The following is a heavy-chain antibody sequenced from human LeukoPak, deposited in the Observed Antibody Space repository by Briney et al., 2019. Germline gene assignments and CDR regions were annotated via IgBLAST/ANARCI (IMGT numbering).Heavy chain of an antibody. D-gene: IGHD6-6*01. V-gene: IGHV3-53*01. CDR2: IYSGGST. J-gene: IGHJ4*02. Sequence: GGSLRLSCAASGFTVSSNYLSWVRQAPGKGLEWVSVIYSGGSTYYADSVKGRFTISRDNSKNTLYTQMNSLRAEDTAVYFCARAPIAARLPLFDYWGQGTLVTVSS. CDR1: GFTVSSNY. CDR3: ARAPIAARLPLFDY.